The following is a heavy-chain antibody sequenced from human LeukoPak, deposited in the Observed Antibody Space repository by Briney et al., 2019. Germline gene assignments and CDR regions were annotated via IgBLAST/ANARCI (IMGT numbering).Heavy chain of an antibody. Sequence: GGSLRLSCAGFGFTFSDYHMSWIRQAPGKGLEWVSYISSSGSTIYYADSVKGRFTISRDNAKNSLYLQMNSLGAEDTAVYYCARGRVGQYFFDYWGQGTLVTVSS. CDR3: ARGRVGQYFFDY. J-gene: IGHJ4*02. D-gene: IGHD3-3*01. CDR2: ISSSGSTI. CDR1: GFTFSDYH. V-gene: IGHV3-11*01.